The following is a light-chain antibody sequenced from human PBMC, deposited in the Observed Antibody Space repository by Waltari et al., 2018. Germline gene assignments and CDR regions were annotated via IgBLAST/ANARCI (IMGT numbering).Light chain of an antibody. CDR3: SSYTSISTSVI. J-gene: IGLJ2*01. V-gene: IGLV2-14*03. CDR2: DVS. CDR1: SSAIGGYDY. Sequence: HSALTQPASVSGSPGQSITISCTGTSSAIGGYDYVSWYQQHPGKAPKLMIYDVSKRPSGVSNRFSASKSGDTASLTISGLQTEDEADYYCSSYTSISTSVIFGGGTKVTVL.